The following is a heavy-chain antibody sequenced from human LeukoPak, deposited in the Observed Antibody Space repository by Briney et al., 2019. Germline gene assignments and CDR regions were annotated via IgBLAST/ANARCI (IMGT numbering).Heavy chain of an antibody. CDR3: AKDELRFLEWLSRMDV. V-gene: IGHV3-30*18. CDR2: ISYDGSNK. CDR1: GFTFSSYG. D-gene: IGHD3-3*01. J-gene: IGHJ6*02. Sequence: PGGSLRLSCAASGFTFSSYGMHWVRQAPGKGLEWVAVISYDGSNKYYADSVKGRFTISRDNSKNTLYLQMNSLRAEDTAVYYCAKDELRFLEWLSRMDVWGHGTTVTVSS.